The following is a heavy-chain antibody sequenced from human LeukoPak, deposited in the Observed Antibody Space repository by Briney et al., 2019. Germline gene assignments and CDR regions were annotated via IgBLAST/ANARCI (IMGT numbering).Heavy chain of an antibody. CDR3: AKGSPLDLGAGESYYYGMGV. J-gene: IGHJ6*02. V-gene: IGHV1-69*13. D-gene: IGHD3-10*01. CDR1: GGTFSSYA. CDR2: IIPIFGTA. Sequence: ASVKVSCKASGGTFSSYAISWVRQAPGQGLEWMGGIIPIFGTANYAQKFQGRVTITADESTSTAYMELSSLRAEDTAVYYCAKGSPLDLGAGESYYYGMGVWGQGTTVTVSS.